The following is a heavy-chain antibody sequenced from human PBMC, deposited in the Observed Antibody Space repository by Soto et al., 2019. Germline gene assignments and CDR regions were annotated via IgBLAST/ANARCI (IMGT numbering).Heavy chain of an antibody. CDR2: IYYSGST. J-gene: IGHJ6*02. D-gene: IGHD6-19*01. Sequence: SETLSLTCTVSGGSVSSGSYYWSWIRQPPGKGLEWIGYIYYSGSTNYNPSLKSRVTISVDTSKNQFSLKLSSVTAADTAVYYCARDGGIAVAGTGNYYYGMDVWGQGTTVTVSS. CDR1: GGSVSSGSYY. V-gene: IGHV4-61*01. CDR3: ARDGGIAVAGTGNYYYGMDV.